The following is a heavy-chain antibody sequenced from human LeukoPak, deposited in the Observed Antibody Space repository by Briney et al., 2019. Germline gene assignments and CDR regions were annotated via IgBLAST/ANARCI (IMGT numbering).Heavy chain of an antibody. D-gene: IGHD4/OR15-4a*01. J-gene: IGHJ5*02. Sequence: TLSLTCTVSGYSISSGYYWGWIRQPPGKALEWLALIYWDDDKRYSPSLKSRLTITKDTSKNQVVLTMTNMDPVDTATYYCAHNSLTTWGQGTLVTVSS. CDR2: IYWDDDK. CDR1: GYSISSGYYW. V-gene: IGHV2-5*02. CDR3: AHNSLTT.